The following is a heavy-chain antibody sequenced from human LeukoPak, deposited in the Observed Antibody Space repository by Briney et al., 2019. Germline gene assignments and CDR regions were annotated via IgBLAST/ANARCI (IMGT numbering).Heavy chain of an antibody. Sequence: SETLSLTCTVSGGSISSYYWSWIRQPAGKGLEWTGRIYTSGSTNYNPSLKSRVTMSVDTSKNQFSLKLSSVTAADTAVYYCARAVYYYDSSGYWGLDAFDIWGQGTMVTVSS. CDR3: ARAVYYYDSSGYWGLDAFDI. J-gene: IGHJ3*02. CDR2: IYTSGST. V-gene: IGHV4-4*07. D-gene: IGHD3-22*01. CDR1: GGSISSYY.